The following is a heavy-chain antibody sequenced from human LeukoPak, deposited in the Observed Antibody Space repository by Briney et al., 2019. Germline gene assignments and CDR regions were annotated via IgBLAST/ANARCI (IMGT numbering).Heavy chain of an antibody. CDR3: ARGEVDIVNWFDP. CDR1: GGSISSGGYS. CDR2: IYHSGST. V-gene: IGHV4-30-2*01. Sequence: SQTLSLTCAVSGGSISSGGYSWSWIRQPPGKGLEWIGYIYHSGSTYYNPSLKSRVTISVDRSKNQFSLKPSSVTAADTAVYYCARGEVDIVNWFDPWGQGTLVTVSS. D-gene: IGHD5-12*01. J-gene: IGHJ5*02.